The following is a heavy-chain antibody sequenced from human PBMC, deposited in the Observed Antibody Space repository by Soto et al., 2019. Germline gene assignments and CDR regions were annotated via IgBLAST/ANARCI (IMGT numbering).Heavy chain of an antibody. J-gene: IGHJ4*02. CDR3: ARDFAAVADY. CDR1: GLTFSSYS. Sequence: PGGSLRLSCAASGLTFSSYSMNWVRQAPGKGLEWVSSISSISSYIYYADSVKGRFTISRDNAKNSLYLQMNSLRAEDTAVYYCARDFAAVADYWGQGTLVTVSS. CDR2: ISSISSYI. V-gene: IGHV3-21*01. D-gene: IGHD6-19*01.